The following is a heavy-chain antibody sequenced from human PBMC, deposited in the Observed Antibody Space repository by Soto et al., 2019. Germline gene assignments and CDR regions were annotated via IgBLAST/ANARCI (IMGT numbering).Heavy chain of an antibody. J-gene: IGHJ6*02. Sequence: QVQLVQSGAEVTKPGASVKVSCKASGYTLTSYGISWVRQAPGQGLEWMGWISAYNGDTNYAQSLQGRVTMTTDTSTTTAYMELRSLRSDDTAVYYCPTTIGYSYYYYGMDVWGQGTTVTVSS. CDR1: GYTLTSYG. CDR3: PTTIGYSYYYYGMDV. D-gene: IGHD5-12*01. V-gene: IGHV1-18*01. CDR2: ISAYNGDT.